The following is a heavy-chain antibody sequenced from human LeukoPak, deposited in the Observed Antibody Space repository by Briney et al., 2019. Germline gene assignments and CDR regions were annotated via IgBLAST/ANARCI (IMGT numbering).Heavy chain of an antibody. CDR3: AKVMKGSERLTMVRGVIIKTAGLYYMDV. CDR2: ISASGGST. J-gene: IGHJ6*03. CDR1: GFTLSSYA. Sequence: GGSLRLSCAASGFTLSSYAMSWVRQAPGKGLEWVSSISASGGSTNYADSVKGRFTISRDNSKNPVYLQMNSLRAEDTAVYYCAKVMKGSERLTMVRGVIIKTAGLYYMDVWGKGTTVTVSS. D-gene: IGHD3-10*01. V-gene: IGHV3-23*01.